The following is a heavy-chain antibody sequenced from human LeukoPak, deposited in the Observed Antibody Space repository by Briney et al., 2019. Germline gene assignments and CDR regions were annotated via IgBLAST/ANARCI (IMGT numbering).Heavy chain of an antibody. D-gene: IGHD6-6*01. CDR3: ARDPSSSSDSDY. CDR1: GDSIRKRRYY. Sequence: KSSETLSLTCTVSGDSIRKRRYYWGWIRQPPGKGLEWIGSIYYGGTTYYNPSLKSRVTISVDTSKNQFSLKVTSVTAADTAVYYCARDPSSSSDSDYWGQGTLVTVSS. V-gene: IGHV4-39*07. J-gene: IGHJ4*02. CDR2: IYYGGTT.